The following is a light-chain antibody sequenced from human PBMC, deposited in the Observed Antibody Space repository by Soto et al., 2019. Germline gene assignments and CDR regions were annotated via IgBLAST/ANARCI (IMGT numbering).Light chain of an antibody. V-gene: IGLV2-11*01. CDR1: SSDVGGYNY. J-gene: IGLJ1*01. CDR3: CSYAGSYV. CDR2: DVS. Sequence: QSALTQPRSVSGSPGQSVTISCTGTSSDVGGYNYVSWYQQHPGKAPKLRIYDVSKRPSGVPDRFSGSKSGNSASLTISGLQAEDDADYYCCSYAGSYVFGTGTKVTVL.